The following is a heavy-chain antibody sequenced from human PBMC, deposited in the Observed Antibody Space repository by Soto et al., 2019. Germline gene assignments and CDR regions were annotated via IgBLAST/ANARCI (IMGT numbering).Heavy chain of an antibody. D-gene: IGHD2-2*03. J-gene: IGHJ6*03. CDR3: ARHGYCSSTSCPIPYYYYYMDV. CDR1: GFTFSSYS. CDR2: ISSSSSYI. Sequence: GGSLRLSCAASGFTFSSYSMNWVRQAPGKGLEWVSSISSSSSYIYYADSVKGRFTISRDNAKNSLYLQMNSLRAEDTAVYYCARHGYCSSTSCPIPYYYYYMDVWGKGTTVTVSS. V-gene: IGHV3-21*01.